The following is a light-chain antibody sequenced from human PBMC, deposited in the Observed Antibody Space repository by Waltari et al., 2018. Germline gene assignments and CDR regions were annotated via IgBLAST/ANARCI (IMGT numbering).Light chain of an antibody. V-gene: IGKV1-8*01. CDR1: QDIGLY. CDR2: SAS. J-gene: IGKJ4*01. Sequence: AIRITQSPSSLYASRGDRVTITCRTNQDIGLYLAWYQQTPGRAPKLLLYSASTLQSGVPSRFIGDGSRTNFTLTITCLQYDDYATYFCQQYYTFPPTFGGGTRVDIK. CDR3: QQYYTFPPT.